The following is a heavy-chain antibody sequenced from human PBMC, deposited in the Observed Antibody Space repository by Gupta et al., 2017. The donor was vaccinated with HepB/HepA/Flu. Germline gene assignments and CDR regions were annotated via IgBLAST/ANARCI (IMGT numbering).Heavy chain of an antibody. J-gene: IGHJ6*03. D-gene: IGHD1-26*01. Sequence: EVQLVQSGAEVKKPGESLKISCKTSGYTFYAYWIGWVRQMPGKGLEWMGIIYAGDSDTRYSPSFQGQVTISADKSISTAYLQGDSLKASDTAIYYCERGGNFYYYMDVWGLGTTVTVS. CDR2: IYAGDSDT. CDR1: GYTFYAYW. CDR3: ERGGNFYYYMDV. V-gene: IGHV5-51*01.